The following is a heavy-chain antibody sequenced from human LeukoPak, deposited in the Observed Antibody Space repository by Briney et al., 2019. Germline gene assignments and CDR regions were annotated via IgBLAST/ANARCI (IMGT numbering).Heavy chain of an antibody. D-gene: IGHD6-25*01. CDR3: AREAARPPYYFDY. V-gene: IGHV4-34*01. J-gene: IGHJ4*02. CDR2: INHSGST. CDR1: GGSFSGYY. Sequence: PSETLSLTCAVYGGSFSGYYWSWIRQPPGKGLEWIGEINHSGSTNYNPSLKSRVTISVGTSKNQFSLKLSSVTAADTAVYYCAREAARPPYYFDYWGQGTLVTVSS.